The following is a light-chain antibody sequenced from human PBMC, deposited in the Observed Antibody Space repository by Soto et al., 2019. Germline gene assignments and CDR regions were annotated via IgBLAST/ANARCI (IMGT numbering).Light chain of an antibody. Sequence: QLVLTQPPSTSGSPGQSVTISCTGTSSDVGGYNYVSWYQQHPGKAPKLMIYEVSKRPSGVPDRFSGSKSGNTASLTVSGFQAEDEADYCCSSYAGSNNLYVFGTGTKGTGL. CDR1: SSDVGGYNY. V-gene: IGLV2-8*01. J-gene: IGLJ1*01. CDR2: EVS. CDR3: SSYAGSNNLYV.